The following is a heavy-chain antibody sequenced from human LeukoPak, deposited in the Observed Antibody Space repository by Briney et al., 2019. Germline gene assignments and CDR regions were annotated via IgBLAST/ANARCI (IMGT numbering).Heavy chain of an antibody. CDR3: ARRLELTGGYSSNWSFDY. CDR2: IYYGGST. D-gene: IGHD6-13*01. Sequence: SETLSLTSTVSGGSISGYYWSWMRPPPGKGLGWGGYIYYGGSTNYNPSLKRRATISVETTKNQFSMKLSSVAAADTAVYYWARRLELTGGYSSNWSFDYWGQGTLVTVSS. J-gene: IGHJ4*02. CDR1: GGSISGYY. V-gene: IGHV4-59*08.